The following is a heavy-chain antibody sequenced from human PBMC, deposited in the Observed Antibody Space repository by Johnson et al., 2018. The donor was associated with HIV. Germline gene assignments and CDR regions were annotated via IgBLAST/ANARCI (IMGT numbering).Heavy chain of an antibody. CDR2: ISWNSGSI. J-gene: IGHJ3*02. CDR3: AKDRDLAAAGTDAFDI. CDR1: GFTFSSYA. D-gene: IGHD6-13*01. V-gene: IGHV3-9*01. Sequence: EVQLVESGGGLVQPGGSLRLSCAASGFTFSSYAMSWVRQAPGKGLEWVSGISWNSGSIGYADSVKGRFTISRDNAKNSLYLQMNSLRAEDTALYYCAKDRDLAAAGTDAFDIWGQGTMVTVSS.